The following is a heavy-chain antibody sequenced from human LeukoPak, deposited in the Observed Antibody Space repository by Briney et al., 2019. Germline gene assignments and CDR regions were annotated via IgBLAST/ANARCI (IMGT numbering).Heavy chain of an antibody. CDR1: GFTVSSNY. CDR3: ASRDAMVRGVINDY. J-gene: IGHJ4*02. D-gene: IGHD3-10*01. V-gene: IGHV3-66*01. CDR2: IYSGGST. Sequence: GGSLRLSCAASGFTVSSNYMSWVRQAPGKGLEWVSVIYSGGSTYYADSVKGRFTISRDNSKNTLYLQMNSLRAEDTAVYYCASRDAMVRGVINDYWGQGTLVTVSS.